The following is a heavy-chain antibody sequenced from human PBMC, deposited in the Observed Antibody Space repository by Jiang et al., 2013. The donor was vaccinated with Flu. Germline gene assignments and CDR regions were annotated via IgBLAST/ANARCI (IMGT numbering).Heavy chain of an antibody. CDR1: GYTFTTTG. Sequence: SCKASGYTFTTTGIIWVRQAPGQGLEWMGWISAYNGNTNYVQKVQGRVTMTTDTSTSTAYMELRSLRSDDTAVYFCARGGADRASSHAFDIWGHGTMVTVSS. CDR3: ARGGADRASSHAFDI. V-gene: IGHV1-18*04. CDR2: ISAYNGNT. D-gene: IGHD2-15*01. J-gene: IGHJ3*02.